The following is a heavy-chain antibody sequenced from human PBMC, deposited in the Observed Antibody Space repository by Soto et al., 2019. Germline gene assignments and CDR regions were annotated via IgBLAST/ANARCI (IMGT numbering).Heavy chain of an antibody. CDR2: VHISGHS. Sequence: QVHLQESGPGLVAPSGTLSLTCTLSGGSVRAPDCWNWVLQSPDKGLEWIAEVHISGHSNYNPSLRSRVSVSIDSSKNQFYLNLNSVTAADTAIYYCARVRQGCSANNCYFDPWGQGTQVTISS. CDR3: ARVRQGCSANNCYFDP. D-gene: IGHD1-1*01. J-gene: IGHJ5*01. CDR1: GGSVRAPDC. V-gene: IGHV4-4*02.